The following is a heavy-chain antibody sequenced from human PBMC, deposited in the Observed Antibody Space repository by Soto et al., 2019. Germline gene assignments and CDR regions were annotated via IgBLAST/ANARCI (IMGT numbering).Heavy chain of an antibody. J-gene: IGHJ4*02. CDR3: ARASSSSSAADY. CDR2: IYDSESA. CDR1: GESISSGGYY. D-gene: IGHD6-6*01. Sequence: QVQLQESGPGLVKASQTLSLICSVSGESISSGGYYWSWIRHHPGKGLEWIGYIYDSESAYYNPSLKSRFTISMDTSKNQFAMKLSSVTAADTAVYYCARASSSSSAADYWGQGTLITVSS. V-gene: IGHV4-31*03.